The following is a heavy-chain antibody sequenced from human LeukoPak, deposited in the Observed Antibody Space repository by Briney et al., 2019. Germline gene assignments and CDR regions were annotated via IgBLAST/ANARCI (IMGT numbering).Heavy chain of an antibody. V-gene: IGHV4-61*01. CDR1: GGSISSSSYY. D-gene: IGHD2-2*01. J-gene: IGHJ3*02. Sequence: PSETLSLTCTVSGGSISSSSYYWSWIRQPPGKGLEWIGYIYYSGSTNYNPSLKSRVTISVDTSKNQFSLKLSSVTAADTAVYYCARVVPAAMGDAFDIWGQGTMVTVSS. CDR3: ARVVPAAMGDAFDI. CDR2: IYYSGST.